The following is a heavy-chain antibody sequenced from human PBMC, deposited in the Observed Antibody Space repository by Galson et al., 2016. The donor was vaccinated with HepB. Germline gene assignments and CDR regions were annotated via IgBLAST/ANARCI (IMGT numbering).Heavy chain of an antibody. CDR1: GFTFSSSW. D-gene: IGHD3-16*02. J-gene: IGHJ5*02. CDR2: IKHDGSDQ. CDR3: WRIMHDYVWGSYRKQGFNP. V-gene: IGHV3-7*01. Sequence: SLRLSCAASGFTFSSSWMSWVRQAPGKGLEWVANIKHDGSDQYYVDSVKGRFTISRDNAKNSLYLEMNRLRGEDTAVYYCWRIMHDYVWGSYRKQGFNPWGQGTRVTVSS.